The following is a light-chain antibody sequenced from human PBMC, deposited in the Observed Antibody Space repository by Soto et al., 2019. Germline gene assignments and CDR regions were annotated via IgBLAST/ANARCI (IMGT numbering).Light chain of an antibody. CDR3: QQYGVSMFT. Sequence: DIVLTQSPGTLSLSPGERATLSCRASQTVRDGYSAWYQQKPGQAPRLFIYGASARATGIPDRFSGSGSGTDFTLTISGLEPEDFAVYYCQQYGVSMFTFGQGAKLEIK. J-gene: IGKJ2*01. V-gene: IGKV3-20*01. CDR1: QTVRDGY. CDR2: GAS.